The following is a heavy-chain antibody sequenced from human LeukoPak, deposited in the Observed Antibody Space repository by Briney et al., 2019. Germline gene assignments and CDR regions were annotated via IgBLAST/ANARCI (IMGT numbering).Heavy chain of an antibody. V-gene: IGHV1-69*13. D-gene: IGHD3-22*01. CDR2: IIPIFGTA. CDR1: GGTFSSYA. Sequence: SVKVSCKASGGTFSSYAISWVRQAPGQVLEWMGGIIPIFGTANYAQKFQGRVTITADESASTAYMELSSLRSEDTAVYYCANPRYDSSGYYYVDWGQGTLVTVSS. J-gene: IGHJ4*02. CDR3: ANPRYDSSGYYYVD.